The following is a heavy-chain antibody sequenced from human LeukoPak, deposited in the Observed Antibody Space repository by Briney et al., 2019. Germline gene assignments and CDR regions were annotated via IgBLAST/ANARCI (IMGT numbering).Heavy chain of an antibody. J-gene: IGHJ4*02. CDR2: IHYSGNT. CDR1: GGSISSFY. V-gene: IGHV4-59*01. Sequence: SETLSLTCTVSGGSISSFYWTWIRQPPGKGLEWIGYIHYSGNTNYNPSLNSRVTISMDRSNNQFSLKLTSVTAADTAVYYCARSFYCSGGSCHAPAYWGQGTLVTVSS. CDR3: ARSFYCSGGSCHAPAY. D-gene: IGHD2-15*01.